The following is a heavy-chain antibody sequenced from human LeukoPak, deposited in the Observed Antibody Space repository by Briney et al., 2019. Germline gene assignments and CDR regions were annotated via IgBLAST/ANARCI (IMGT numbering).Heavy chain of an antibody. V-gene: IGHV3-7*03. D-gene: IGHD6-13*01. CDR3: ARYGYWYVMDV. J-gene: IGHJ6*02. CDR1: GFTFSSYS. CDR2: IKQDGSEK. Sequence: GGSLRLSCAASGFTFSSYSMNWVRQAPGKGLEWVANIKQDGSEKYYVDSVKGRFTISRDNAKNSLYLQMNSLRAEDTAVYYCARYGYWYVMDVWGQGTTVTVSS.